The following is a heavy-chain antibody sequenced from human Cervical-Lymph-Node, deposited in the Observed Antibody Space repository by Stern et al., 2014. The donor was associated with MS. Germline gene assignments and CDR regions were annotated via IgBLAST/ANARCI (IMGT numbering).Heavy chain of an antibody. CDR2: ISWNSGDI. J-gene: IGHJ6*02. CDR3: AKDLGEVFYYGMDV. D-gene: IGHD2-21*01. CDR1: GIIFGDYV. V-gene: IGHV3-9*01. Sequence: VQLVQSGGGLVQPGGSLGLSCAASGIIFGDYVMHWVREAPGKGLEWVAGISWNSGDIAYTDSVKGRFTISRDNAKNSLYLHMNSLRAEDTALYYCAKDLGEVFYYGMDVWGQGTTVTVSS.